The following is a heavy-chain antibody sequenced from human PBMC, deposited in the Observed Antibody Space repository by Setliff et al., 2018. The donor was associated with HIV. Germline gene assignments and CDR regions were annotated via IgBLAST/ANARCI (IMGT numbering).Heavy chain of an antibody. V-gene: IGHV1-3*01. Sequence: ASVKVSCKASGYTFTSYAIHWVRQAPGQSLEWMGWINAGYGNTKYSQKFQGRVTITTDESTSTAYMELSSLRSEDTAVYYCARADSSNWYHVDYWGQGTLVTVSS. CDR1: GYTFTSYA. J-gene: IGHJ4*02. CDR3: ARADSSNWYHVDY. D-gene: IGHD6-13*01. CDR2: INAGYGNT.